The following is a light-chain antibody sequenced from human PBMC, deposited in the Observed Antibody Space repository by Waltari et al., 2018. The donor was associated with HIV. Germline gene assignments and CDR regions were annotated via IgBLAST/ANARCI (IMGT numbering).Light chain of an antibody. CDR3: VGWDSSLSAYV. Sequence: QSFLTQPPSASGTPGQQVTIPCSGSSSNNENDNVNWYQQLPGMTPKLLIYKNFLRPSGVPDRFAASKSGTSASLTISGLRSADEADYYCVGWDSSLSAYVFGAGTKVAVL. V-gene: IGLV1-47*01. J-gene: IGLJ1*01. CDR2: KNF. CDR1: SSNNENDN.